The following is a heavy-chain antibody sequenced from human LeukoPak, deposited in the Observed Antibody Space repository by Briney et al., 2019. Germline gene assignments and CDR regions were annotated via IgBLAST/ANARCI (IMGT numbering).Heavy chain of an antibody. CDR3: ARGDTDYYYMDV. Sequence: SGGSLRLFCAASGFIFSDYYMSWIRQAPGKGLVWVSYISSSGSTIYYADSVKGRFTISRDNAKNSLYLQMNSLRAEDTAVYDCARGDTDYYYMDVWGKGTTVTISS. CDR1: GFIFSDYY. D-gene: IGHD5-18*01. J-gene: IGHJ6*03. V-gene: IGHV3-11*01. CDR2: ISSSGSTI.